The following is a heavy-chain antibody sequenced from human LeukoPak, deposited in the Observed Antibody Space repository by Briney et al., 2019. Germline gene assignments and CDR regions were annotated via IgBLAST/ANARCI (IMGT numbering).Heavy chain of an antibody. V-gene: IGHV3-30*02. J-gene: IGHJ4*02. CDR2: IRYDGSNK. CDR3: AKGSYYYDSADYFDY. Sequence: QPGGSLRLSCAASGFTFSSYGMHRVRRAPGKGLEWVAFIRYDGSNKYYAASVKGRFTISRDNSKNTLYLQMNSLRAEDTAVYHCAKGSYYYDSADYFDYWGQGTLVTVSS. CDR1: GFTFSSYG. D-gene: IGHD3-22*01.